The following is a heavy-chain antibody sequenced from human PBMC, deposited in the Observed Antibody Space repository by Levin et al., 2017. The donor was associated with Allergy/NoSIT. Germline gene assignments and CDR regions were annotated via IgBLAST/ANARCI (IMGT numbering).Heavy chain of an antibody. J-gene: IGHJ6*02. CDR1: GGSISNGGYY. CDR2: IYYSGST. CDR3: ARASVVTPPYYYYYGLDV. V-gene: IGHV4-31*03. D-gene: IGHD4-23*01. Sequence: SETLSLTCTVSGGSISNGGYYWSWIRQHPGKGLEWIGYIYYSGSTYYNPSLKSRVTISVDTSKNQFSLKLNSVTAADTAMYYCARASVVTPPYYYYYGLDVWGQGTTVTVSS.